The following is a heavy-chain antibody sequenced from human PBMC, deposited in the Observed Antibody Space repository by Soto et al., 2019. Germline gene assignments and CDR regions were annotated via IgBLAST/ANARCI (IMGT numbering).Heavy chain of an antibody. CDR1: GGPYSKYS. CDR3: ARGASGYSYRSPAFDS. J-gene: IGHJ4*02. D-gene: IGHD5-18*01. Sequence: SVKVSCKASGGPYSKYSISWVRQAPGQGLEWMGRIIPIFDITNYAQKFQGRVTITADKSTSTVYMDLSSLRSEDTAVYYCARGASGYSYRSPAFDSWGQGTLVTVSS. CDR2: IIPIFDIT. V-gene: IGHV1-69*02.